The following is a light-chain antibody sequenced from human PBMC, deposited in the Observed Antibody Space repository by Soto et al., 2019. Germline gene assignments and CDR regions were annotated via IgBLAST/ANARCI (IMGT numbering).Light chain of an antibody. CDR2: GAS. V-gene: IGKV3-20*01. CDR3: QHYGNSPWT. CDR1: QSVSSNY. J-gene: IGKJ1*01. Sequence: ESVLTQSPGTLSLSPGERATLSCRASQSVSSNYLAWYQQKPGQAPRLLIYGASSRATGIPDRFSGSGSGTDFTLTISRLEPEDFAEYYCQHYGNSPWTFGQGTKVEIK.